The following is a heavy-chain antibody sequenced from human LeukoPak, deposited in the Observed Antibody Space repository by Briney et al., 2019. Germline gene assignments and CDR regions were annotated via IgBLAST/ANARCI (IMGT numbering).Heavy chain of an antibody. Sequence: SETLSLTCTVSGGSVSSGSYYWSWIRQPPGKGLEWIGYIYYSASTNYNPSLKSRVTISVDTSKNQFSLKLSSVTAADTAVYYCARGLWWLPRFDYWGQGTLVTVSS. D-gene: IGHD4/OR15-4a*01. CDR1: GGSVSSGSYY. J-gene: IGHJ4*02. CDR2: IYYSAST. CDR3: ARGLWWLPRFDY. V-gene: IGHV4-61*01.